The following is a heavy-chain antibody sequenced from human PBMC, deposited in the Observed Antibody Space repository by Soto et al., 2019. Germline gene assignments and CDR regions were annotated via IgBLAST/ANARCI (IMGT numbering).Heavy chain of an antibody. D-gene: IGHD3-3*01. CDR2: TNEGSGNT. V-gene: IGHV1-3*01. J-gene: IGHJ4*02. CDR1: GYVFKNYA. Sequence: ASVKVSCKATGYVFKNYAVHWVRQAPGQRLEWMGFTNEGSGNTRFSQKFQGRISITRDTSASTVYLDLSSLTSEDTAIYYCARDDRSVSGVVTLDHWGPGTLVTVSS. CDR3: ARDDRSVSGVVTLDH.